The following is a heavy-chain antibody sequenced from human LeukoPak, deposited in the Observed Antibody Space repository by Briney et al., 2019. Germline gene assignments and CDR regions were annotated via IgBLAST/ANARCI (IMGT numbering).Heavy chain of an antibody. CDR1: GFTFSTYA. CDR2: ISYDGSNR. Sequence: PGGSLRLSCAASGFTFSTYAMHWVRKAPGKGQEWVAVISYDGSNRNYADSVKGRFTISRDNSKNMLYLQMNSLRAEDTAVYYCARYYYYGSGGFDYWGQGTLVTVSS. J-gene: IGHJ4*02. V-gene: IGHV3-30-3*01. D-gene: IGHD3-10*01. CDR3: ARYYYYGSGGFDY.